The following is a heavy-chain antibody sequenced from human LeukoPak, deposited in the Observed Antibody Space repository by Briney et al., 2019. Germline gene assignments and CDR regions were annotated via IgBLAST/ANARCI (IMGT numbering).Heavy chain of an antibody. J-gene: IGHJ4*02. CDR3: ARNRGYDFWSGYLY. D-gene: IGHD3-3*01. Sequence: GGSLRLSCAASGFTFSSYSMNWVRQAPGKGLEWVSSISSSSSYIYYADSVKSRFTISRDNAKNSLYLQMNSLRAEDTAVYYCARNRGYDFWSGYLYWGQGTLVTVSS. CDR2: ISSSSSYI. V-gene: IGHV3-21*01. CDR1: GFTFSSYS.